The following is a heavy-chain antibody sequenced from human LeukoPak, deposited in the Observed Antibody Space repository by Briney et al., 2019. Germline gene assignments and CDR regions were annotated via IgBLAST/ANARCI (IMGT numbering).Heavy chain of an antibody. V-gene: IGHV4-34*01. Sequence: KPSETLSLTCAVYGGSFSGYYWSWLRQPPGKGLEWRGEINHSGSTNYNPSLKSRVTISVDTSKNQFSLKLSSVTAADTAVYYCARGGSGSHIVVVPAAKDFDYWGQGTLVTVSS. J-gene: IGHJ4*02. CDR2: INHSGST. CDR3: ARGGSGSHIVVVPAAKDFDY. CDR1: GGSFSGYY. D-gene: IGHD2-2*01.